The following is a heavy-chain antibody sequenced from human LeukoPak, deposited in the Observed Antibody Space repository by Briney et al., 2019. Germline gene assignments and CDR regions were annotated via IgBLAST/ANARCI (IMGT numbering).Heavy chain of an antibody. CDR2: TYYRSKWHN. Sequence: SQTLSLTCAISGDSVSSKSVTWNWIRQSPSRGLEWLGRTYYRSKWHNGYAVFVKSRITINPDTSKNQISLQLNSVTPEETAVYYCATRENYYGSGSPDYWGQGTLVTVSS. D-gene: IGHD3-10*01. CDR3: ATRENYYGSGSPDY. V-gene: IGHV6-1*01. CDR1: GDSVSSKSVT. J-gene: IGHJ4*02.